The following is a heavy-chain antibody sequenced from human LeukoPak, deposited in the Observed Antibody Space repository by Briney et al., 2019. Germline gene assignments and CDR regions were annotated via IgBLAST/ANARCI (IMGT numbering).Heavy chain of an antibody. Sequence: SETPSLTCTVSGGSISSYYWSWIRQPAGKGLEWIGRIYTSGSTNYNPSLKSRVTMSVDTSKNQFSLKLSSVTAADTAVYYCARANPYYDFWSGYSNWFDPWGQGTLVTVSS. D-gene: IGHD3-3*01. CDR3: ARANPYYDFWSGYSNWFDP. CDR2: IYTSGST. J-gene: IGHJ5*02. CDR1: GGSISSYY. V-gene: IGHV4-4*07.